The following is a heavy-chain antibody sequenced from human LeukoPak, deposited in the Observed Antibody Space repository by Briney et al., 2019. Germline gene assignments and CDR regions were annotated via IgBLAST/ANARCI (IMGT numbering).Heavy chain of an antibody. D-gene: IGHD6-19*01. CDR1: GYTFTSYG. CDR2: ISAYNGNT. Sequence: ASVKVSCKASGYTFTSYGISWVRQAPGQGLEWMGWISAYNGNTNYAQKLQGRVTMTTDTSTSTAYMELRSLRSDDTAVYYCARDRSQWLVQGYFQHWGQGTLVTVSS. J-gene: IGHJ1*01. V-gene: IGHV1-18*01. CDR3: ARDRSQWLVQGYFQH.